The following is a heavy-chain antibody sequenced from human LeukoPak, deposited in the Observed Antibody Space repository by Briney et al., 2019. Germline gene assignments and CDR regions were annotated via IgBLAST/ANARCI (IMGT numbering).Heavy chain of an antibody. D-gene: IGHD1-26*01. J-gene: IGHJ4*02. CDR2: IRFDGSST. CDR3: AKYPSDSGY. V-gene: IGHV3-74*03. CDR1: GVTFSNYW. Sequence: GGSLRLSCLGSGVTFSNYWMHWVRQAPGKGLRWVSRIRFDGSSTMYADSVKGRFTISRDDAKNSLFLQMHSLRAEDTAIYYCAKYPSDSGYWGQGTLVTVSS.